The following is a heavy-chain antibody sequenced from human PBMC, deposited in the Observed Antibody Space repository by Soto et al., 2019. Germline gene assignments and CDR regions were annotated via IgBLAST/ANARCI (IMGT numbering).Heavy chain of an antibody. V-gene: IGHV4-59*01. D-gene: IGHD3-3*01. J-gene: IGHJ4*02. CDR2: IYYSGST. CDR1: GGSISSYY. CDR3: ARGVEYYDFWSGYLYYFDY. Sequence: SETLSLTCTVSGGSISSYYWSWIRQPPGKGLEWIGYIYYSGSTNYNPSLKSRVAISVDTSKNQFSLKLSSVTAADTAVYYCARGVEYYDFWSGYLYYFDYWGQGTLVTVSS.